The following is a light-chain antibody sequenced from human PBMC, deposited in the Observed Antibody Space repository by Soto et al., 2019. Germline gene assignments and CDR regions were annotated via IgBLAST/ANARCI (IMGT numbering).Light chain of an antibody. Sequence: DIVMTQSPDSLAVSLGERATINCKSSQSVLYSPNNKNYLAWYQQKPGQRPKLLVYWASTRESGVPDRFSGSGSGTDFTLTINSLQAEDVAVYYCQQYSNTPQTFGQGTKVEIK. CDR3: QQYSNTPQT. CDR2: WAS. J-gene: IGKJ1*01. CDR1: QSVLYSPNNKNY. V-gene: IGKV4-1*01.